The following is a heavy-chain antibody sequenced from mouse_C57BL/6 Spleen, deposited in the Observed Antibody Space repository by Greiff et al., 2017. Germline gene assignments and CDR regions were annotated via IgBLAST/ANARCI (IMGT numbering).Heavy chain of an antibody. CDR1: GYTFTSYW. D-gene: IGHD2-4*01. V-gene: IGHV1-53*01. Sequence: QVQLQQPGTELVEPGASVKLSCKASGYTFTSYWMHWVKQRPGQGLEWIGNINPSNGGTNYNEKFKSKATLTVDKSSSTAYMQLSSLTSEDSAVYYWASPIYYDYDPYYAMDYWGQGTSVTVSS. J-gene: IGHJ4*01. CDR2: INPSNGGT. CDR3: ASPIYYDYDPYYAMDY.